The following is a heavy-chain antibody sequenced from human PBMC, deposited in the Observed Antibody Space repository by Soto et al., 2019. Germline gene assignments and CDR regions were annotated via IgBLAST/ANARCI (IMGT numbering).Heavy chain of an antibody. D-gene: IGHD6-6*01. CDR1: GVSISSYY. CDR2: IYYSGST. CDR3: AGAARHWFDP. V-gene: IGHV4-59*01. J-gene: IGHJ5*02. Sequence: SETLSLTCTVPGVSISSYYWSWIRQSPGKGLEWIGYIYYSGSTNYNPSLKSRVTISVDTSKNQFSLKLSSVTAADTAVYYCAGAARHWFDPWGQGTLVTVSS.